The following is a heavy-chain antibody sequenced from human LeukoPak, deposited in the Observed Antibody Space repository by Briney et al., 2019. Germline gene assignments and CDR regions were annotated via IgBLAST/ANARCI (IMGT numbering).Heavy chain of an antibody. CDR1: GYTFTSYY. J-gene: IGHJ4*02. D-gene: IGHD3-22*01. CDR3: ARYDTRPKYFDY. Sequence: ASVKVSCKASGYTFTSYYMHWVRQAPGQGLEWMGISNPSGGSTTDAQKFQGRVTMTRDMSTSTVHMELSSLRSEDTAVYYCARYDTRPKYFDYWGQGTLVTVSS. V-gene: IGHV1-46*01. CDR2: SNPSGGST.